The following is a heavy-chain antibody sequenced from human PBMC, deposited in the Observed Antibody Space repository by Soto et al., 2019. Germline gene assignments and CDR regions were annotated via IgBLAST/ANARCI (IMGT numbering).Heavy chain of an antibody. CDR2: INPTSGDT. V-gene: IGHV1-2*02. J-gene: IGHJ5*02. CDR3: ARDLRGYSNWFHP. Sequence: GASVKVSCKTSGYTFNDFYIHWVREAPGQGLEWLGWINPTSGDTHYGQHFQGRVTLIADTSINTTYMQLSSLAPGDTAMYYCARDLRGYSNWFHPWAQGTMVTVSS. CDR1: GYTFNDFY. D-gene: IGHD5-18*01.